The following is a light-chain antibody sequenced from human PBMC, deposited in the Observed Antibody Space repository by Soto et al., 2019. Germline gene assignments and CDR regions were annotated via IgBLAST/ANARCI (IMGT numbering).Light chain of an antibody. J-gene: IGKJ1*01. V-gene: IGKV3-20*01. CDR2: GAS. Sequence: DIVLTQSPGTLSLSPGERAALSCRVSQSVPSNFLAWYQQKPGQAPRLLIYGASSRATGIPDRFSGSGSGTDFTLTISRLEPEDFAVYYCHQYATSPQTFGQGTKVEIK. CDR1: QSVPSNF. CDR3: HQYATSPQT.